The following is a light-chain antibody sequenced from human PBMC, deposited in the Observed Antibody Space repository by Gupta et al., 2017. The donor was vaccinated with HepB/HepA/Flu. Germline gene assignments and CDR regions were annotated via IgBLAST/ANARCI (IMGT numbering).Light chain of an antibody. CDR3: SSYTSSSTPVV. CDR1: SSDVGGYNY. CDR2: DVS. V-gene: IGLV2-14*03. J-gene: IGLJ2*01. Sequence: QSALTQPAPVSGPPGQAITIPSTGTSSDVGGYNYVSWYQQHPGKAPKLMIYDVSNRPSGVSNRFSGSKSGNTASLTISGLQAEDEADYYCSSYTSSSTPVVFGGGTKLTVL.